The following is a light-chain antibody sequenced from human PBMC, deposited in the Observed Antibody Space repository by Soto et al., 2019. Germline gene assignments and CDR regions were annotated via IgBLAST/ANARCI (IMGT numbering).Light chain of an antibody. CDR1: QSFTSN. CDR3: QQYGSSPH. CDR2: GAS. Sequence: EFVLTQSPGTLSLSPGERATLSCRASQSFTSNLAWYQQKPGQPPRLLIYGASTRATGIPDRFSGSGSGTDFTLPISRLEPEDFAVYYCQQYGSSPHFGQGTRLEIK. J-gene: IGKJ5*01. V-gene: IGKV3-20*01.